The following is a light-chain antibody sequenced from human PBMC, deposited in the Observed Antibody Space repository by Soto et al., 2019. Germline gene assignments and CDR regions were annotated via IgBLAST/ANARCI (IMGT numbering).Light chain of an antibody. CDR1: QSVSTS. V-gene: IGKV3-11*01. Sequence: IVLTQSPVTLALSPGESAVLSCRASQSVSTSLAWYQHKPGQAPRLFIYDASKRAPGIPARFTGSGSGTDFTLTISSLEPEVIAVYYCQVRDVWPSFGQGTKVEIK. J-gene: IGKJ1*01. CDR2: DAS. CDR3: QVRDVWPS.